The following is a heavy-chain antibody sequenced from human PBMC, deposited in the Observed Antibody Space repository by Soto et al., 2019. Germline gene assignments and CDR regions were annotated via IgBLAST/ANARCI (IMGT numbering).Heavy chain of an antibody. CDR2: ISNSGSA. CDR1: GVSMNNYY. V-gene: IGHV4-59*01. CDR3: ARIYAGTRGTPMVYLLDY. J-gene: IGHJ4*02. D-gene: IGHD5-18*01. Sequence: SETLSLTCTVSGVSMNNYYWSWIRQPPGKGLEWIGHISNSGSANYIPSLKRRVTISVDTSRNQVSLQLRSVTTADTAVYFCARIYAGTRGTPMVYLLDYWGQGTLVTVSS.